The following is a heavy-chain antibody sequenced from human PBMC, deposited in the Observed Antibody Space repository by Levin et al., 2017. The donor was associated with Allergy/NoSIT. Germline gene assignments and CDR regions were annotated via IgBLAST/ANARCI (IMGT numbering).Heavy chain of an antibody. V-gene: IGHV4-59*01. J-gene: IGHJ3*02. CDR3: ARGGGYDWAYCGGDCYTSHAFDI. Sequence: SETLSLTCTVSGGSISSYYWSWIRQPPGKGLEWIGYIYYSGSTNYNPSLKSRVTISVDTSKNQFSLKLSSVTAADTAVYYCARGGGYDWAYCGGDCYTSHAFDIWGQGTMVTVSS. CDR1: GGSISSYY. CDR2: IYYSGST. D-gene: IGHD2-21*01.